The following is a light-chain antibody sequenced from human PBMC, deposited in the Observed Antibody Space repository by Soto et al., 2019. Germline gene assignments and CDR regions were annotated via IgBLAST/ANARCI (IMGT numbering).Light chain of an antibody. Sequence: QSVLTQPPSVSGAPGQRVTISCTGSSSNIGADYDVHWDQQLPGTAPKLVIYDNVKRPSGVPDRFSGSKSGTSASLTITGLQAEDEADYYCQSYDTRLSGSGVFGGGTKLTVL. CDR1: SSNIGADYD. V-gene: IGLV1-40*01. CDR3: QSYDTRLSGSGV. CDR2: DNV. J-gene: IGLJ3*02.